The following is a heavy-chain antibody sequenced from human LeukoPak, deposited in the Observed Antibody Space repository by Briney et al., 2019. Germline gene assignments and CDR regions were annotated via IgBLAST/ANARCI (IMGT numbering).Heavy chain of an antibody. CDR1: GFTFSSYW. J-gene: IGHJ6*04. CDR3: AREKPPPNYGMDV. Sequence: GGSLRLSCAASGFTFSSYWMSWVRQAPGKGLELVANIKQDGSEKYYVDSVKGRFTISRDNAKNSLYLQMNSLRAEDTAVYYCAREKPPPNYGMDVWGKGTTVTVSS. V-gene: IGHV3-7*03. CDR2: IKQDGSEK.